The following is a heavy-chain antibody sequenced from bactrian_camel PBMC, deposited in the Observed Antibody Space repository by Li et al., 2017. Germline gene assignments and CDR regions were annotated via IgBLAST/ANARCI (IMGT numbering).Heavy chain of an antibody. D-gene: IGHD3*01. CDR2: ICSIP. Sequence: HVQLVESGGGSVQAGGSLRLSCVASGYIASGTSMAWFRQAPGKEREGVASICSIPVYADSVKGRFTVSQDKAKRMFYLQMNSLQPEDSAVYYCGARSPVFLYDCYLGNWPEGVGYWGQGTQVTVS. J-gene: IGHJ4*01. CDR3: GARSPVFLYDCYLGNWPEGVGY. V-gene: IGHV3S53*01. CDR1: GYIASGTS.